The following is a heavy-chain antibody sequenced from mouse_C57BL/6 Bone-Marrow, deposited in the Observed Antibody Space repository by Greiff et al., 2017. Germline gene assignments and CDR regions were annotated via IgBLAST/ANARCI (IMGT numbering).Heavy chain of an antibody. CDR2: IDPSDSYT. Sequence: QVQLQQPGAELVKPGASVKLSCKASGYTFTSYWMQWVKQRPGQGLEWIGEIDPSDSYTNYNQKFKGKATLTVATSSSTAYMQLSSLTSEDSAVYYCSRGGDYSLSYYAMDYWGQGTSVTVSS. V-gene: IGHV1-50*01. D-gene: IGHD2-4*01. J-gene: IGHJ4*01. CDR3: SRGGDYSLSYYAMDY. CDR1: GYTFTSYW.